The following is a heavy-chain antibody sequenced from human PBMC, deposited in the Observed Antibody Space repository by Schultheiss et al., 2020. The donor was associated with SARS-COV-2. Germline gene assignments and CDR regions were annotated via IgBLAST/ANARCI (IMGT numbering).Heavy chain of an antibody. D-gene: IGHD3-22*01. V-gene: IGHV3-74*01. CDR1: GFTFSSYW. J-gene: IGHJ6*02. CDR3: AKAGLSRYWQSSGSPFAFYHYGMDV. CDR2: INSDGSST. Sequence: GGSLRLSCAASGFTFSSYWMHWVRQAPGKGLVWVSRINSDGSSTSYADSVKGRFTISRDNSKNTLYLQVNRLRVEDMAVYYCAKAGLSRYWQSSGSPFAFYHYGMDVWGQGTTVTVSS.